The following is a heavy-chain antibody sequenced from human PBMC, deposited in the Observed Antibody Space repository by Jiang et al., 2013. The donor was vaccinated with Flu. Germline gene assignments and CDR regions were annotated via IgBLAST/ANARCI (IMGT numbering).Heavy chain of an antibody. CDR3: ARAAQSSSWYDY. CDR2: ISSSGSTI. D-gene: IGHD6-13*01. CDR1: GFTFSSYE. V-gene: IGHV3-48*03. J-gene: IGHJ4*02. Sequence: GLVQPGGSLRLSCAASGFTFSSYEMNWVRQAPGKGLEWVSYISSSGSTIYYADSVKGRFTISRDNAKNSLYLQMNSLRAEDTAVYYCARAAQSSSWYDYWGQGTLVTVSS.